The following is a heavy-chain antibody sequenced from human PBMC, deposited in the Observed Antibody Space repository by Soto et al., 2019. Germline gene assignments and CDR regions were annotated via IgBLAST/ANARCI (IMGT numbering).Heavy chain of an antibody. D-gene: IGHD2-2*01. V-gene: IGHV3-33*01. CDR3: AREGLGYCSSTSCYAFDY. J-gene: IGHJ4*02. Sequence: LRLSCAASGFTFSSYGMHWVRQAPGKGLEWVAVIWYDGSNKYYADSVKGRFTISRDNSKNTLYLQMNSLRAEDTAVYYCAREGLGYCSSTSCYAFDYWGQGTLVTVS. CDR2: IWYDGSNK. CDR1: GFTFSSYG.